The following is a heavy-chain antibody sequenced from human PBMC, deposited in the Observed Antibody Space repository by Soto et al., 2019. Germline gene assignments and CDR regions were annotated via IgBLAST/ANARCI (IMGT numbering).Heavy chain of an antibody. V-gene: IGHV3-33*01. CDR2: IWFDGSDK. D-gene: IGHD6-13*01. CDR1: GFTFNSYG. Sequence: QEQLVESGGGVVQPGTSLRLSCVASGFTFNSYGMHWVRQAPGKGLEWVAAIWFDGSDKYYADSVKGRFTISRDNSKNTLYLQMTTLRAEGTGVYYCARLVGAAAGRFDPWGQGTLVIVSS. J-gene: IGHJ5*02. CDR3: ARLVGAAAGRFDP.